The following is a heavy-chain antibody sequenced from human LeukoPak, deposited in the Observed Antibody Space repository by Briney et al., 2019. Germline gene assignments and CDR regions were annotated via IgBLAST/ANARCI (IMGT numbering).Heavy chain of an antibody. J-gene: IGHJ4*02. Sequence: PSETLSLTCTVSGGSISSSSYYWGWIRQPPGKGLEWIGSIYYSGSTYYNPSLKSRVTISVDTSKNQFSLKLSSVTAADTAVYYCARVSGSYRYPFDYWGQGTLVTVSS. CDR3: ARVSGSYRYPFDY. V-gene: IGHV4-39*07. CDR2: IYYSGST. CDR1: GGSISSSSYY. D-gene: IGHD3-16*02.